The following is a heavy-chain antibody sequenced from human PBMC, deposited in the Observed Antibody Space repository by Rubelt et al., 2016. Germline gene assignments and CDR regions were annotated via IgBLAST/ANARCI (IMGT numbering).Heavy chain of an antibody. Sequence: EVQLVESGGGLVKPGGSLRLSCAASGFTFSSYSMNWVRQAPGKGLEWVSSISGGSTYYADARKGRFTISRDNSKNTLHLQVNSLGAEDTAVYYCAGDMGQLGYYAMDVWGQGTTVTVSS. D-gene: IGHD6-13*01. J-gene: IGHJ6*02. V-gene: IGHV3-38-3*01. CDR2: ISGGST. CDR3: AGDMGQLGYYAMDV. CDR1: GFTFSSYS.